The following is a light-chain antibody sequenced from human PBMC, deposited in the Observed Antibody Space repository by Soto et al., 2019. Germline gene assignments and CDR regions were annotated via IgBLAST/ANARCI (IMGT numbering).Light chain of an antibody. CDR2: AAS. V-gene: IGKV3-20*01. J-gene: IGKJ1*01. CDR1: QSVTSSY. Sequence: EIVLTQSPGTLSLSPGERATLSCRASQSVTSSYLAWYQQKPGQAPRLLIYAASSRDTGISDRLSGTGSGTDFTLINSRLEPKDFGVYYGQQYGHASQTFGQGTKVEIK. CDR3: QQYGHASQT.